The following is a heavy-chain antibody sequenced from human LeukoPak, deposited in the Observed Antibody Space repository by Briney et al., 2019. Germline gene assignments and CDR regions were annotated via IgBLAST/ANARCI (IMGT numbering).Heavy chain of an antibody. J-gene: IGHJ5*02. D-gene: IGHD3-10*01. V-gene: IGHV4-59*08. CDR1: GGSISSYY. CDR3: ARQTHSWGILWFGETEYNWFDP. CDR2: IYYSGST. Sequence: SETLSLTCTVSGGSISSYYWSWIRQPPGKGLEWIGYIYYSGSTNYNPSLKSRVTISVDTSKNQFSLKLSSVTAADTAVYYCARQTHSWGILWFGETEYNWFDPWGQGTLVTVSS.